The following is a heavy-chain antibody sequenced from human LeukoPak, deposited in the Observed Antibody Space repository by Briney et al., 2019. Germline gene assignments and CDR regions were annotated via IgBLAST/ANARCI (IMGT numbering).Heavy chain of an antibody. CDR2: IYYSGNT. Sequence: SETLSLTCTVSGGSISSSSYYWGWIRQPPGKGLEWFGSIYYSGNTYYNPSLKSRVTISVETSKNQFSLNVRSVTAADTAVYYCARRLRGSGNWDFDYWGQGTLVTVSS. V-gene: IGHV4-39*01. CDR1: GGSISSSSYY. J-gene: IGHJ4*02. D-gene: IGHD3-10*01. CDR3: ARRLRGSGNWDFDY.